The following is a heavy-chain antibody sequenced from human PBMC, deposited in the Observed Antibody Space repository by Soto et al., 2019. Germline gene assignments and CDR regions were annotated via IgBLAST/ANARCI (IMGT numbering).Heavy chain of an antibody. CDR3: ASGRGQQLVRRADYYYYYGMDV. CDR1: GGPFSGYY. V-gene: IGHV4-34*01. J-gene: IGHJ6*02. CDR2: INHSGST. Sequence: SETLSLTCAVYGGPFSGYYWSWIRQPPGKGLEWIGEINHSGSTNYNPSLKSRVTISVDTSKNQFSLKLSSVTAADTAVYYCASGRGQQLVRRADYYYYYGMDVWGQGTTVTVSS. D-gene: IGHD6-6*01.